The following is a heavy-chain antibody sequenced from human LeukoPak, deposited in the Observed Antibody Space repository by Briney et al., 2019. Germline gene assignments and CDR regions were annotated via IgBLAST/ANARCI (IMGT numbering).Heavy chain of an antibody. CDR2: IYYSGST. CDR1: GGSISGYY. V-gene: IGHV4-59*01. CDR3: AGRDYYDSSGYHDAFDI. D-gene: IGHD3-22*01. J-gene: IGHJ3*02. Sequence: SETLSLTCTVSGGSISGYYWSWIRQPPGKGLEWIGYIYYSGSTNYNPSLKSRVTISVDTSKNQFSLKLSSVTAADTAVNYCAGRDYYDSSGYHDAFDIWGQGTMVTVSS.